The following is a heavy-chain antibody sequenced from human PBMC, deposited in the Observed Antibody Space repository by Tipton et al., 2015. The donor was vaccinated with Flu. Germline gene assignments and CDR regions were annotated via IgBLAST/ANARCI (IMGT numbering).Heavy chain of an antibody. CDR3: ARDVAAIPAAIRD. V-gene: IGHV4-38-2*02. CDR1: GYSITSGYY. Sequence: TLSLTCAVSGYSITSGYYWGWIWQPPGKGLEWIGSISHSGTTYYNPFLKSRVTVSADTSKNQFSLKLSSVTAADTAVYYCARDVAAIPAAIRDWGQGTLVTVSS. D-gene: IGHD2-2*01. CDR2: ISHSGTT. J-gene: IGHJ4*02.